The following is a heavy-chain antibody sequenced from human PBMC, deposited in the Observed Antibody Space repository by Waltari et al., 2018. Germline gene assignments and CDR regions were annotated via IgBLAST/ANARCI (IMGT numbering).Heavy chain of an antibody. V-gene: IGHV1-2*02. CDR2: INPKSGAT. Sequence: QVHLVQSGAEVKKPGASVRVSCKTSGYTFSDYYIYWVRQAPGQGLEWMGCINPKSGATNPAQKFQGRVTLTRDTSTSTVYMELRGLTSDDTAIFYCARDLFPNFWSGYGFDIWGQGTKVTVSS. D-gene: IGHD3-3*01. J-gene: IGHJ3*02. CDR1: GYTFSDYY. CDR3: ARDLFPNFWSGYGFDI.